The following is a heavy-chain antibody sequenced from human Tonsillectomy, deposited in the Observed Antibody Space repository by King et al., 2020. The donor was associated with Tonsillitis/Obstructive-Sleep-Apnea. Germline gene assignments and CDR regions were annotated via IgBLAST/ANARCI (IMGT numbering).Heavy chain of an antibody. V-gene: IGHV4-34*01. CDR2: INHSGNT. J-gene: IGHJ5*02. Sequence: VQLQQWGAGLLRPSETLSLTCAVYGGSFSGNYWSWIRQSPGKGLEWIGEINHSGNTNYNPSLKSRVAMSVDVSKRQFSLKVDSVTAADSAVYFCTKGNSGYDPTWWFEPWGRGTPVTVS. CDR1: GGSFSGNY. D-gene: IGHD5-12*01. CDR3: TKGNSGYDPTWWFEP.